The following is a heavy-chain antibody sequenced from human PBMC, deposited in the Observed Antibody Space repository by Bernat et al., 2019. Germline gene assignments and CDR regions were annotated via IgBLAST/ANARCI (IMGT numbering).Heavy chain of an antibody. D-gene: IGHD5-18*01. CDR3: AKYSYGGDLDC. Sequence: EVQLLESGGGLVQPGGSLRLSCAASGFTFSNYAMSWVRQAPGKGLEWVSAISGGGGNTYYAESVKGRFTISRDNSKNTLYLQMNSLGAEDTAVYYCAKYSYGGDLDCWGQGTLVTVSS. V-gene: IGHV3-23*01. CDR2: ISGGGGNT. CDR1: GFTFSNYA. J-gene: IGHJ4*02.